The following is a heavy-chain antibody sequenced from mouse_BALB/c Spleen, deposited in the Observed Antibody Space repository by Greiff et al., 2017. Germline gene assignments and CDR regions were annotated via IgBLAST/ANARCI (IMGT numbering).Heavy chain of an antibody. V-gene: IGHV1-18*01. Sequence: DVKLQESGPELVKPGASVKIPCKASGYTFTDYNMDWVKQSHGKSLEWIGDINPNNGGTIYNQKFKGKATLTVDKSSSTAYMELRSLTSEDTAVYYCARSNGNYDAMDYWGQGTSVTVSS. CDR3: ARSNGNYDAMDY. CDR2: INPNNGGT. J-gene: IGHJ4*01. D-gene: IGHD2-1*01. CDR1: GYTFTDYN.